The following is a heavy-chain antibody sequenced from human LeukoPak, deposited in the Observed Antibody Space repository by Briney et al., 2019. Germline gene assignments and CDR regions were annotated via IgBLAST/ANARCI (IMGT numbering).Heavy chain of an antibody. Sequence: SETLSLTCTVSGGSVSSGSYYWSWIRQPPGKGLEWIGYIYYSGSTNYNPSLKSRVTISVDTSKNQFSLKLNSVTAADTAVYYCARASRWDGMDVWGKGTTVTVSS. D-gene: IGHD3-16*01. J-gene: IGHJ6*04. CDR1: GGSVSSGSYY. CDR2: IYYSGST. V-gene: IGHV4-61*01. CDR3: ARASRWDGMDV.